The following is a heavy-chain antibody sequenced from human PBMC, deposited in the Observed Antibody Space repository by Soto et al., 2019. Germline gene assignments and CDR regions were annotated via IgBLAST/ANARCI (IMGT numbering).Heavy chain of an antibody. CDR3: ATVLVTGTTFWFDP. D-gene: IGHD1-20*01. J-gene: IGHJ5*02. CDR2: FDPEDGET. Sequence: GASVKVSCKVSGYTFTELSMHWVRQAPGKGLEWMGGFDPEDGETIYAQKFQGRVTMTEDTSTDTAYMELSSLRSEDTAVYYCATVLVTGTTFWFDPWGQGTLVTVSS. V-gene: IGHV1-24*01. CDR1: GYTFTELS.